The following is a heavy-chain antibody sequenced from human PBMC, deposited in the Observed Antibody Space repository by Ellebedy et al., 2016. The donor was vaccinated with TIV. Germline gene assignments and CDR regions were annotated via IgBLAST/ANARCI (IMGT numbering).Heavy chain of an antibody. D-gene: IGHD2/OR15-2a*01. CDR2: IRRKAKGYGA. J-gene: IGHJ4*02. CDR1: GFTFSVSA. CDR3: AGRLAKGSTHFEY. Sequence: GGSLRLXXAASGFTFSVSAMHWVRQASGKGLEWVGRIRRKAKGYGAAYAASVKTRFTISRDDSKNMAYLQMNSLKREDSAVYYCAGRLAKGSTHFEYWGQGTLVTVSS. V-gene: IGHV3-73*01.